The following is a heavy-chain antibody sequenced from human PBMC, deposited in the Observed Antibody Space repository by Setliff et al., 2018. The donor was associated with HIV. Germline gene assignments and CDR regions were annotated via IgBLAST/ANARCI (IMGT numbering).Heavy chain of an antibody. V-gene: IGHV4-59*12. D-gene: IGHD6-13*01. Sequence: SETLSLTCTVSGGSISSYYWSWIRQPPGKGLEWIGYIYYSGNTYYNPSLKSRLTISVDTSKNQFSLKLSSVTAADTAVYYCARDLGILSNWLYYFDDWGQGTLVTVSS. J-gene: IGHJ4*02. CDR1: GGSISSYY. CDR2: IYYSGNT. CDR3: ARDLGILSNWLYYFDD.